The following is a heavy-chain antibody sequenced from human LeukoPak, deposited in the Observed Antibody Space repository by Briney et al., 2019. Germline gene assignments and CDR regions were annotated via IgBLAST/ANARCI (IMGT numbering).Heavy chain of an antibody. V-gene: IGHV3-23*01. Sequence: PGGSLRLSCAASGFTFSSYSMNWVRQAPGKGLEWVSAISGSGGSTYYADFVKGRFTISRDNSKNTLYLQMDSLRAEDTAVYYCAKDPGGSYDFWSGYYYFDYWGQGTLVTVSS. CDR2: ISGSGGST. CDR3: AKDPGGSYDFWSGYYYFDY. J-gene: IGHJ4*02. CDR1: GFTFSSYS. D-gene: IGHD3-3*01.